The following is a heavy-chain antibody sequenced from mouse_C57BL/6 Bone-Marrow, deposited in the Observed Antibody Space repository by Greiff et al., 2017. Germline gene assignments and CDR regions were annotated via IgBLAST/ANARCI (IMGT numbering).Heavy chain of an antibody. CDR1: GFSFNTYA. CDR2: ISRKSNNYAT. D-gene: IGHD4-1*01. V-gene: IGHV10-1*01. Sequence: EVMLVESGGGLVQPKGSLKLSCAASGFSFNTYAMNWVRQAPGKGLEWVGRISRKSNNYATYYDDSVKDRFTISRAASESMLYLQMNNLNTVDTAVYYGERGLGEAMDYWGQGTSVTVSA. J-gene: IGHJ4*01. CDR3: ERGLGEAMDY.